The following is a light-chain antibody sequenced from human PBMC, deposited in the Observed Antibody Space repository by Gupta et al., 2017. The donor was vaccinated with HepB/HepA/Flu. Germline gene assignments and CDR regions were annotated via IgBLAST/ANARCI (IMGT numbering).Light chain of an antibody. V-gene: IGLV3-1*01. J-gene: IGLJ2*01. CDR3: QAWDSSTVV. Sequence: SYELTQPPSVSVSPGQTASITCSGDKLGDKYACWYQQKPGQSPVLVIYQDSKRPSGIPGRFSGSNSGTTATLTISGIQARDEDDYYCQAWDSSTVVFGGGTKLTVL. CDR2: QDS. CDR1: KLGDKY.